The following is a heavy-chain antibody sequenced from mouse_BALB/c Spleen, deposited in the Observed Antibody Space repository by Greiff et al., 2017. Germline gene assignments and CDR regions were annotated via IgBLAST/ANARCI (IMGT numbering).Heavy chain of an antibody. V-gene: IGHV5-12-2*01. D-gene: IGHD1-1*01. CDR3: ARRADYGSPYYYAMDY. CDR2: ISNGGGST. Sequence: EVHLVESGGGLVQPGGSLKLSCAASGFTFSSYTMSWVRQTPEKRLEWVAYISNGGGSTYYPDTVKGRFTISRDNAKNTLYLQMSSLKSEDTAMYYCARRADYGSPYYYAMDYWGQGTSVTVSS. CDR1: GFTFSSYT. J-gene: IGHJ4*01.